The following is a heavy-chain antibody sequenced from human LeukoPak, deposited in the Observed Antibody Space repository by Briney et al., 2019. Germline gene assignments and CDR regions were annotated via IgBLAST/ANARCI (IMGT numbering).Heavy chain of an antibody. Sequence: GGSLRPSCAASGFTFSSYWMDWVRQAPRKGLAWVSRINSDGSSTIYADSVKGRFTISRDNAKNTLYLQMNSLRAEDTALYYCVRDDSRPGEAFDIWGQGTMVTVSS. CDR2: INSDGSST. D-gene: IGHD3-10*01. J-gene: IGHJ3*02. CDR1: GFTFSSYW. CDR3: VRDDSRPGEAFDI. V-gene: IGHV3-74*01.